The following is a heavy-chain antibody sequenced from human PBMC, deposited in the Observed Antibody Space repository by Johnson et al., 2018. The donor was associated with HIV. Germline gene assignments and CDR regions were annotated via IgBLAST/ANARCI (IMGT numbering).Heavy chain of an antibody. CDR1: GFTFSRYG. J-gene: IGHJ3*02. V-gene: IGHV3-30*03. CDR2: ISYDGSNK. D-gene: IGHD6-13*01. Sequence: QVQLVESGGGVVQPGRSLRLSCAASGFTFSRYGMHWVRQAPGKGLEWVAVISYDGSNKYYADSVKGRFTISRDNSKNTLYLKMNSLRAEDTAVYYCASAEIAAAATGHDAFDIWGQGTMVTVSS. CDR3: ASAEIAAAATGHDAFDI.